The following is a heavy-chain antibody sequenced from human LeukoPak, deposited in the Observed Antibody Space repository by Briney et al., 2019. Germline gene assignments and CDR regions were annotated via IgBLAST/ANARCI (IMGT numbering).Heavy chain of an antibody. CDR1: GFTFSSYA. J-gene: IGHJ4*02. D-gene: IGHD2-2*01. V-gene: IGHV3-23*01. CDR3: AKVEAYCSSTSCYEDY. CDR2: ISGSGGST. Sequence: GGSLRLSCAASGFTFSSYAMNWVRQAPGKGLEWVSAISGSGGSTYYADSVKGRFTISRDNSKNTLYLQMNSLRAEDTAVYYCAKVEAYCSSTSCYEDYWGQGTLVTVSS.